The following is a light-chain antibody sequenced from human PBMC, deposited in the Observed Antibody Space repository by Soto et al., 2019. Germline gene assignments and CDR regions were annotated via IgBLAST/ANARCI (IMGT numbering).Light chain of an antibody. CDR2: EVS. Sequence: QSALTQPASVSGSPGQSITISCTGTSSDVGGYNYVSWYQQHPGKAPKLTIYEVSNRPSGVSNRFSGSKSGNTASLTISGLQAEDEADYYCSSYTSISTHVVFGGGTQLTVL. V-gene: IGLV2-14*01. CDR1: SSDVGGYNY. CDR3: SSYTSISTHVV. J-gene: IGLJ2*01.